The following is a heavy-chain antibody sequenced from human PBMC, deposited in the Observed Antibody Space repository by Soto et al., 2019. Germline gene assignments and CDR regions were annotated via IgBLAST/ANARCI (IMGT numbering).Heavy chain of an antibody. CDR1: GFTFSSYA. Sequence: DVQLVESGGGLVQPGGSLRLSCAASGFTFSSYAMNWVRQAPGKGLEWVSYISSGSGTIYYADSVKGRFSISRDNAKNSLYLQMNSLRAEDTAVYYCARTDCFDPWGQGTLVTVSS. J-gene: IGHJ5*02. CDR2: ISSGSGTI. V-gene: IGHV3-48*04. CDR3: ARTDCFDP.